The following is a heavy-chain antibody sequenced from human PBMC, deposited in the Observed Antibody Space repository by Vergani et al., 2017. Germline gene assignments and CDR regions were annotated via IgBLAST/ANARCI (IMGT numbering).Heavy chain of an antibody. D-gene: IGHD2-21*02. CDR1: GFTFGDYA. CDR3: TRACGGDCYSGDY. J-gene: IGHJ4*02. V-gene: IGHV3-49*03. Sequence: EVQLVESGGGLVQPGRSLRLSCTASGFTFGDYAMSWFRQAPGKGLEWVGFIRSKAYGGTTEYAASVKGRFTIARDDSKSIAYLQMNSLKTEDTAVYYCTRACGGDCYSGDYWGQGTLVTVSS. CDR2: IRSKAYGGTT.